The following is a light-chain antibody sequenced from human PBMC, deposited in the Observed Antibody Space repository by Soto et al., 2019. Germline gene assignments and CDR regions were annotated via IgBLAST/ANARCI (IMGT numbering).Light chain of an antibody. Sequence: EIVLTQSPATLSLSPGERATLSSRASQSVSSYLAWYQQKPGQAPRLLIYGASSRATGIPDRFSGSGSGTDFTLTISRLEPEDFAVYYCQHYGSLPLTFGGGTKVDIK. CDR2: GAS. V-gene: IGKV3-20*01. CDR1: QSVSSY. CDR3: QHYGSLPLT. J-gene: IGKJ4*01.